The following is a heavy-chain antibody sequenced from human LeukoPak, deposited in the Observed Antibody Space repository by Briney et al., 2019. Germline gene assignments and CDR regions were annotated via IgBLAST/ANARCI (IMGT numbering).Heavy chain of an antibody. CDR3: ARPSYSSSWYSPIDY. CDR1: GYTFANYW. J-gene: IGHJ4*02. V-gene: IGHV5-51*01. CDR2: IYPGDSDT. D-gene: IGHD6-13*01. Sequence: GESLKISCKASGYTFANYWIGWVRQMPGKGLEWMGIIYPGDSDTRYSPSFQGQVTISADKSISTAYLQWSSLKASDTAMYYCARPSYSSSWYSPIDYWGQGTLVTVSS.